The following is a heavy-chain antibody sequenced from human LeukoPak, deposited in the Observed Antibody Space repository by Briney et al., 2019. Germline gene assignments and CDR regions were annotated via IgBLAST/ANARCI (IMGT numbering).Heavy chain of an antibody. V-gene: IGHV1-69*13. D-gene: IGHD2-15*01. CDR3: VLRWATLQPIHFAF. Sequence: SVKVSCKASGDTFSSYSISWVRQDPGQGLEWMGGIIPIFGTTNYAQRFQDRLTISVDEFMTTAFMDLRSLRSEDTAIYYCVLRWATLQPIHFAFWGQGTLVTVSS. J-gene: IGHJ4*02. CDR2: IIPIFGTT. CDR1: GDTFSSYS.